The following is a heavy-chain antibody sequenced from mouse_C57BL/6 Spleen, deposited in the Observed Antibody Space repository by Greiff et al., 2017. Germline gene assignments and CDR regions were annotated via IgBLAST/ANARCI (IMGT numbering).Heavy chain of an antibody. CDR2: INYDGSST. CDR3: ARDDGYYGSSPWFAY. D-gene: IGHD1-1*01. Sequence: DVMLVESEGGLVQPGSSMKLSCTASGFTFSDYYMAWVRQVPEKGLEWVANINYDGSSTYYLDSLKSRFIISRDNAKNILYLQMSSLKSEDTATYYCARDDGYYGSSPWFAYWGQGTLVTVSA. J-gene: IGHJ3*01. V-gene: IGHV5-16*01. CDR1: GFTFSDYY.